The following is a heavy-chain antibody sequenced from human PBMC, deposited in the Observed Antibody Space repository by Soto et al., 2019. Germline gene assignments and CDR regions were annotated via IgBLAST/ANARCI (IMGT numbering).Heavy chain of an antibody. D-gene: IGHD6-19*01. CDR3: ARTRGIASGWLETWFDP. Sequence: ASVKVSCKVSGYTLTELSMHWVRQAPGKGLEWMGGFDPEDGETIYAQKFQGRVTMTEDTSTDTAYMELRSLRSDDTAVYYCARTRGIASGWLETWFDPWGQGTLVTVSS. CDR2: FDPEDGET. V-gene: IGHV1-24*01. CDR1: GYTLTELS. J-gene: IGHJ5*02.